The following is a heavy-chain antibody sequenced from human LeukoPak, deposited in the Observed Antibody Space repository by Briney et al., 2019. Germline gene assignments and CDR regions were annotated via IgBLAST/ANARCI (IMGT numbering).Heavy chain of an antibody. CDR2: IYTSGST. CDR1: GASIDSGGFY. V-gene: IGHV4-39*07. CDR3: AKGNPFYDY. D-gene: IGHD5/OR15-5a*01. J-gene: IGHJ4*02. Sequence: SETLSLTCSVSGASIDSGGFYWGWIRQPPGKGLEWIGNIYTSGSTYYSPSLKSRVIISLDTSENQFSLTLSSVTAADTAVYYCAKGNPFYDYWGQGTLVTVSS.